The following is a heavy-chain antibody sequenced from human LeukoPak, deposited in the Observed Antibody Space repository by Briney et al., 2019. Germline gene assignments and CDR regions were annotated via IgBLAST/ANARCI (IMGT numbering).Heavy chain of an antibody. CDR2: ISAYNGNT. D-gene: IGHD6-13*01. Sequence: ASVQVSCKASGYTFTSYGISWVRQAPGQGLEWMGWISAYNGNTNYAQKLQGRVTMTTDTSTSTTYLELRSLSSDDTAVYYCARGFKASSSWYKPLGMDVWGQGTTVTVSS. J-gene: IGHJ6*02. CDR3: ARGFKASSSWYKPLGMDV. V-gene: IGHV1-18*01. CDR1: GYTFTSYG.